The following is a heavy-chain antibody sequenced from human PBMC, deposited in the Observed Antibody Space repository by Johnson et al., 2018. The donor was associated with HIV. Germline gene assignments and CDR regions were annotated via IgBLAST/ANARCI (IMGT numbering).Heavy chain of an antibody. Sequence: VQLVESGGGLEQPGGSLRLSCAASGFTFDDYTMHWVRQAPGKGLEWVSLITWNGGSTYYADFVKGRFTISRDNSKNSLYLQMNSLRTEDTALYYCGVADYGGPDAFDIWGQGTMVTVSS. CDR1: GFTFDDYT. D-gene: IGHD4-23*01. CDR2: ITWNGGST. CDR3: GVADYGGPDAFDI. V-gene: IGHV3-43*01. J-gene: IGHJ3*02.